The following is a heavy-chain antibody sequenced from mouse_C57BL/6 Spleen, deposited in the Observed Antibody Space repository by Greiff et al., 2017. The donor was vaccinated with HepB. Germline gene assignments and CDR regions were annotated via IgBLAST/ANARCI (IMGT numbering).Heavy chain of an antibody. V-gene: IGHV1-15*01. D-gene: IGHD1-1*01. CDR3: TNLGITTVVATLYYFDY. Sequence: VQLQQSGAELVRPGASVTLSCKASGYTFTDYEMHWVKQTPVHGLEWIGAIDPETGGTAYNQKFKGKAILTADKSSSTAYMELRSLTSEDSAVYYCTNLGITTVVATLYYFDYWGQGTTLTVSS. J-gene: IGHJ2*01. CDR2: IDPETGGT. CDR1: GYTFTDYE.